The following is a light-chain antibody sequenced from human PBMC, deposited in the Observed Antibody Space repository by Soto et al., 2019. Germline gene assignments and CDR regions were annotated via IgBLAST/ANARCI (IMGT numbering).Light chain of an antibody. J-gene: IGLJ3*02. CDR1: SGHSNYA. Sequence: QLVLTQSPSASASLGASVKLTCTLSSGHSNYAIAWHQQQPEKGPRYLMKLNSDGSHSKGDGIPDRFSGSSSGAERYLPISRLQSEDEADYYCQTWGTGTPWVFGGGTKLTVL. V-gene: IGLV4-69*01. CDR3: QTWGTGTPWV. CDR2: LNSDGSH.